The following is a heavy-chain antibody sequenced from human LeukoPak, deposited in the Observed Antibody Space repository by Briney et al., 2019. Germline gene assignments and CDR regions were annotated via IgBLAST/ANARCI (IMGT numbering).Heavy chain of an antibody. J-gene: IGHJ4*02. V-gene: IGHV3-48*03. D-gene: IGHD5-24*01. Sequence: PGGSLRLSCAASGFTFSSYEMNWVRQAPGKGLEWVSYISSSDSTIYYADSVKGRFTISRDNAKNSLYLQMNSLRAGDTAVYYCARTIEMATIGYFDYWGQGTLVTVSS. CDR3: ARTIEMATIGYFDY. CDR2: ISSSDSTI. CDR1: GFTFSSYE.